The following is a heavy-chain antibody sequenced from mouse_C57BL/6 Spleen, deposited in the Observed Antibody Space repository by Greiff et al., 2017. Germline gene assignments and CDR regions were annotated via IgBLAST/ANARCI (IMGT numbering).Heavy chain of an antibody. J-gene: IGHJ4*01. CDR1: GFSFNTYA. Sequence: EVNVVESGGGLVQPKGSLKLSCAASGFSFNTYAMNWVRQAPGQGLEWVARIRSKSNNYATYYAVSVKDRFTISRDDSESMLYLQMNNLKTEDTAMYYCGRHGGAAMDDWGQGTSVTVSS. V-gene: IGHV10-1*01. CDR2: IRSKSNNYAT. CDR3: GRHGGAAMDD.